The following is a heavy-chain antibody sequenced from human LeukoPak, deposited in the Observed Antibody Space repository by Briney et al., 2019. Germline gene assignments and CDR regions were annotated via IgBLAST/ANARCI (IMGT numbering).Heavy chain of an antibody. D-gene: IGHD3-22*01. CDR3: ARDSGYAFMDV. J-gene: IGHJ6*03. CDR2: INPNSGGT. V-gene: IGHV1-2*02. Sequence: GASVKVSCKASGYTFTGYYMHWVRQAPGQGLEWMGWINPNSGGTNYAQKFQGRVTMTRNTSISTAYMELSSLRSEDTAVYYCARDSGYAFMDVWGKGTTVTISS. CDR1: GYTFTGYY.